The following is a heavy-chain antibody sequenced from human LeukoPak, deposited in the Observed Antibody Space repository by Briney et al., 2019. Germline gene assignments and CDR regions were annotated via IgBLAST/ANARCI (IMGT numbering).Heavy chain of an antibody. D-gene: IGHD3-10*01. V-gene: IGHV4-39*07. CDR3: AREQGSGSYLGY. CDR2: IYYSGST. CDR1: GGSISSSSYY. Sequence: PSETLSLTCTVSGGSISSSSYYWGWIRQPSGKGLEWIGSIYYSGSTYYNPSLKSRVTISVDSSKNQFSLKLSSVTAADTAVYYCAREQGSGSYLGYWGQGTLVTVSS. J-gene: IGHJ4*02.